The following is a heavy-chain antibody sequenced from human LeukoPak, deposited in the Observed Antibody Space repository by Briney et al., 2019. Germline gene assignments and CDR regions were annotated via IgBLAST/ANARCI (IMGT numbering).Heavy chain of an antibody. CDR1: GVSFSDSF. J-gene: IGHJ4*02. V-gene: IGHV4-34*01. CDR3: AKDRRWLQLNLDY. CDR2: INHTGST. Sequence: SETLSLTCAVNGVSFSDSFWSWIRQPPGRGLEWIGEINHTGSTNYNPSLKSRVTISVDTSKNQFSLKLSSVTAADTAVYYCAKDRRWLQLNLDYWGQGTLVTVSS. D-gene: IGHD5-24*01.